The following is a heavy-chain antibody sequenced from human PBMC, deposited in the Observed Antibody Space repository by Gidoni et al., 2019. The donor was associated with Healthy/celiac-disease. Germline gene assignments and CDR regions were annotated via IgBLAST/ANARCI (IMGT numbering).Heavy chain of an antibody. CDR2: ISAYNGNT. J-gene: IGHJ4*02. D-gene: IGHD5-12*01. CDR3: ARDGRWLQQTRIDY. V-gene: IGHV1-18*01. Sequence: QVQLGQSGAEVKKPGAPLKVSCKVSGYTFPSYGISWVRQAPGQGLEWMGWISAYNGNTNYAQKLQGRVTMTTDTSTSTAYMELRSLRSDDTAVYYCARDGRWLQQTRIDYWGQGTLVTVSS. CDR1: GYTFPSYG.